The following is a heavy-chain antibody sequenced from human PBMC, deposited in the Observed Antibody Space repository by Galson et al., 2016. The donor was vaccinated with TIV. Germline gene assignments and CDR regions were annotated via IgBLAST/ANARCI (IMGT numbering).Heavy chain of an antibody. CDR1: GYTFTGYD. J-gene: IGHJ4*02. V-gene: IGHV1-8*01. D-gene: IGHD3-16*01. CDR2: MNPNSGKT. CDR3: ASWGWLPI. Sequence: SVKVSCKASGYTFTGYDINWVRQATGQGLEWMGWMNPNSGKTDYAQKFQGRVTMTRNTSISTAYMELSSLRSEDTAVYYCASWGWLPIWGQGTLVTVSS.